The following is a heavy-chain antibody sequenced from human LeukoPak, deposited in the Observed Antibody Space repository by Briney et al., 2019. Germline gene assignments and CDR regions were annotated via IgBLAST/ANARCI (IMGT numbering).Heavy chain of an antibody. D-gene: IGHD6-13*01. CDR2: IDPSDSYT. V-gene: IGHV5-10-1*01. Sequence: GESLKISCKSSGYNFTSYWIRRVRQVPGKGLEWMGRIDPSDSYTNYSPSFQGHVTISADKSISTAYLQWSSLKASDTAMYYCARPSRYSSSWDFDYWGQGTLVTVSS. J-gene: IGHJ4*02. CDR3: ARPSRYSSSWDFDY. CDR1: GYNFTSYW.